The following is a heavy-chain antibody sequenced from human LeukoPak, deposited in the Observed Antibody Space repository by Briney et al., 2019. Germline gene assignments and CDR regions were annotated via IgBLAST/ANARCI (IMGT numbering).Heavy chain of an antibody. J-gene: IGHJ4*02. Sequence: PSETLSLTCTVSGGSISSSSYYWGWIRQPPGKGLEWIGSIYYSGSTYYNPSLKSRVTISVDTSKNQFSLKLSSVTAADTAVYYCARVPAADTGHFDYWGQGTLVTVSS. D-gene: IGHD2-2*01. CDR2: IYYSGST. CDR3: ARVPAADTGHFDY. CDR1: GGSISSSSYY. V-gene: IGHV4-39*01.